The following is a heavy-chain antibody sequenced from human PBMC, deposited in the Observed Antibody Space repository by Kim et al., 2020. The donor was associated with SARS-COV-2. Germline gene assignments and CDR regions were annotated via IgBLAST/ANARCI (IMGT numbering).Heavy chain of an antibody. CDR3: ARDLGIQLWLGNAFDI. J-gene: IGHJ3*02. Sequence: FQGRDTMTRDTSTSTVYMELSSLRSEDTAVYYCARDLGIQLWLGNAFDIWGQGTMVTVSS. V-gene: IGHV1-46*01. D-gene: IGHD5-18*01.